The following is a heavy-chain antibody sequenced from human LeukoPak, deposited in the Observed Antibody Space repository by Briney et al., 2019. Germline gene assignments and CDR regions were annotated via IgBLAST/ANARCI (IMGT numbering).Heavy chain of an antibody. CDR2: ISAYNGNT. D-gene: IGHD3-22*01. CDR1: GYTFTSYG. J-gene: IGHJ4*02. Sequence: ASVKVSCKASGYTFTSYGNSWVRQAPGQGLEWMGWISAYNGNTNYAQKLQGRVTMTTDTSTSTAYMELRSLRSDDTAVYYCARVRGYYDSSGPRDYWGQGTLVTVSS. CDR3: ARVRGYYDSSGPRDY. V-gene: IGHV1-18*01.